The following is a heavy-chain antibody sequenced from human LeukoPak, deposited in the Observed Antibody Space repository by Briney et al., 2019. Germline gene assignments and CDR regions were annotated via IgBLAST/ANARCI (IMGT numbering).Heavy chain of an antibody. CDR3: AKEGGLGYCSTTSCAFAH. V-gene: IGHV3-53*01. Sequence: GGSLRLSCAGSGFTVSNDYMTWVRQAPGKGLEWVSVTYSGGTTYYADSVEGRFTISRDNSKNTLYLQMNSLRTEDTAVYYCAKEGGLGYCSTTSCAFAHWGRGTLVTASS. CDR1: GFTVSNDY. CDR2: TYSGGTT. J-gene: IGHJ4*02. D-gene: IGHD2-2*01.